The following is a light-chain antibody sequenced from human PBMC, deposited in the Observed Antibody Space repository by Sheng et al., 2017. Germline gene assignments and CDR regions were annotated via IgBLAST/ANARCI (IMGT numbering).Light chain of an antibody. CDR2: AAS. Sequence: EIVLTQSPGTLSLFPGQRATLSCRASQSFGGIHLAWFQHKPGQVPRLLLYAASRRAPGIPDRFSGSGSGTDFTLTISRLEPDDFAVYYCQQYDRPPRTFGQGTKVEI. J-gene: IGKJ1*01. CDR3: QQYDRPPRT. CDR1: QSFGGIH. V-gene: IGKV3-20*01.